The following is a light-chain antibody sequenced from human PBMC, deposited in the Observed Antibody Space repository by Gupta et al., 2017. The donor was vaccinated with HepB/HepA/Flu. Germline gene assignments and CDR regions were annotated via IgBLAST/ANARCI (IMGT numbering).Light chain of an antibody. Sequence: QSALTQPASVSGSPGQSITMSCTGIRSDVGVYVSWYQQHPGKSPKLMIYHVSTRLSGISDRFSGSKSGNTASLTISGLQAEDEADYYCSSYTDSSTWLFGGGTKVTVL. V-gene: IGLV2-14*01. CDR2: HVS. CDR3: SSYTDSSTWL. CDR1: RSDVGVY. J-gene: IGLJ3*02.